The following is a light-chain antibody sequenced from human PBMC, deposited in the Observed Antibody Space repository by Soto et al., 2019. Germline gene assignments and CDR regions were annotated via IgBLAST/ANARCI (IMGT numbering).Light chain of an antibody. Sequence: QSALTQPASESGSPGQSITISCTGTSSDVGSYNLVSWYQQHPGKAPKLMIYEGSKRPSGVSNRFSGSKSGNTASLTISGLQAEDEADYYCCSYAGSSTLYVVFGGGTKVTVL. V-gene: IGLV2-23*01. CDR2: EGS. J-gene: IGLJ2*01. CDR1: SSDVGSYNL. CDR3: CSYAGSSTLYVV.